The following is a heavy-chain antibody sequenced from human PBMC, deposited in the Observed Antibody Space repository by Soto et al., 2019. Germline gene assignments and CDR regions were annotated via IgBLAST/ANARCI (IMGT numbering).Heavy chain of an antibody. Sequence: PRGSLRLSCAASGFTFSSFGMHWVRQAPGKGLEWVSLIWYDGNKKSYGGSVKGRLTISRDNSRNTVYLQMNSLRADDTAVYYCARDASYYSLWSGYYPSRNGMDVWGQGTTVTVSS. CDR2: IWYDGNKK. CDR3: ARDASYYSLWSGYYPSRNGMDV. D-gene: IGHD3-3*01. J-gene: IGHJ6*02. CDR1: GFTFSSFG. V-gene: IGHV3-33*01.